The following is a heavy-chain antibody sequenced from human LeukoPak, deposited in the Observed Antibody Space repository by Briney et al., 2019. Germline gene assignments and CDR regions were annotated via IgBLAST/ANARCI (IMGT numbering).Heavy chain of an antibody. V-gene: IGHV1-2*02. D-gene: IGHD2-2*03. J-gene: IGHJ4*02. Sequence: GASVKVSCKASGYTFTSYDINWVRQATGQGLEWMGWMNPNSGDTNYAQKFQGRVTMTRDTSISTAYMELSRLRSDDTAVYYCARVGYRLAETYIDYWGQGTLVTVSS. CDR2: MNPNSGDT. CDR1: GYTFTSYD. CDR3: ARVGYRLAETYIDY.